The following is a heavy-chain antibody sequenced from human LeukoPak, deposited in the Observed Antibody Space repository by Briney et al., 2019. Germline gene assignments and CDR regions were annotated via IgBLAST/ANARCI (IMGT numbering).Heavy chain of an antibody. V-gene: IGHV1-18*01. J-gene: IGHJ3*02. Sequence: ASVKVSCKASGHTFTSYGISWVRQAPGQGLEWMGWISAYNGNTNYAQKLQGRVTMTTDTSTSTAYMELRSLRSDDTAVYYCARIGLSGRVGAGGGPDIWGQGTMVTVSS. CDR2: ISAYNGNT. CDR1: GHTFTSYG. CDR3: ARIGLSGRVGAGGGPDI. D-gene: IGHD1-26*01.